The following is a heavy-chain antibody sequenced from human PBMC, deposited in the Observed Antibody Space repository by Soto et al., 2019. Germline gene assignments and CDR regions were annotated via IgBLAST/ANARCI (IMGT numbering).Heavy chain of an antibody. CDR2: IYYSGST. D-gene: IGHD6-13*01. J-gene: IGHJ5*02. CDR3: ARGSEVEQLFWFDP. Sequence: QVQLQESGPGLVKPSQTLSLTCTDSGGSISSGDYYWSWIRQPPGKGLEWIGYIYYSGSTYYNPSLKSRVTISVDTSKNQFSLKLSSVTATDTAVYYCARGSEVEQLFWFDPWGQGTLVTVSS. CDR1: GGSISSGDYY. V-gene: IGHV4-30-4*01.